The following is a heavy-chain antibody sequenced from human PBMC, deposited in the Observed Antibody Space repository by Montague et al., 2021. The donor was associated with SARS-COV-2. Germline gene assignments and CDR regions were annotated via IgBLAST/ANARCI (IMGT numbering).Heavy chain of an antibody. Sequence: SETLSLTCAVSGGSFSGYYWSWIRQPPGKGLEWIGEINHFGSTNYNPSLKSRVTISVDTSKNQFSLKLSSVTAADTAVYYCAIPMVRGFSRAFDIWGQGTMVTVSS. CDR1: GGSFSGYY. CDR2: INHFGST. V-gene: IGHV4-34*01. J-gene: IGHJ3*02. CDR3: AIPMVRGFSRAFDI. D-gene: IGHD3-10*01.